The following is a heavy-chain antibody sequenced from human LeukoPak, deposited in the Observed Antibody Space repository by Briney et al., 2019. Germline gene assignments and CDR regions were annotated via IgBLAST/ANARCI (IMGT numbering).Heavy chain of an antibody. Sequence: GGSLRLSCAASGFTFSSYSMNWVRQAPGKGLEWVSSISSSSSYIYYADSVEGRFTISRDNAKNSLYLQMNSLRAEDTAVYYCARDGWYCSGGSCSPDAFDIWGQGTMVTVSS. D-gene: IGHD2-15*01. CDR2: ISSSSSYI. CDR3: ARDGWYCSGGSCSPDAFDI. J-gene: IGHJ3*02. CDR1: GFTFSSYS. V-gene: IGHV3-21*01.